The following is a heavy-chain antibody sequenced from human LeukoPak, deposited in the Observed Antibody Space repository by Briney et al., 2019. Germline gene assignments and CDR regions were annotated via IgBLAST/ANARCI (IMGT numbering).Heavy chain of an antibody. J-gene: IGHJ4*02. D-gene: IGHD3-10*01. CDR2: ISYSSAYI. V-gene: IGHV3-21*01. CDR1: GFSFSSDS. CDR3: ASGIYYASVHTWSPV. Sequence: GGSLRLSCAASGFSFSSDSMNWVRQAPGKGLGWGSSISYSSAYIYYIDSVKGRFTISRDDAKNSLYLQMNSLGAEDTAVYYCASGIYYASVHTWSPVWGQGILVTVSS.